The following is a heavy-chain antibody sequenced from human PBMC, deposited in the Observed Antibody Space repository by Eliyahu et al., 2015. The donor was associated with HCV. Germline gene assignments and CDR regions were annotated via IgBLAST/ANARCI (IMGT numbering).Heavy chain of an antibody. D-gene: IGHD1-26*01. CDR1: XGSISSGGYS. V-gene: IGHV4-31*03. J-gene: IGHJ5*02. CDR2: IYYSGST. CDR3: ARVLAGIDSSTINWFDP. Sequence: QVQLQESGPGLVKPSQTLSLTCTVSXGSISSGGYSWGWIRQHPGKGLGGIGYIYYSGSTYYNPSLKSRVTISVDTSKNQFSLKLSSVTAADTAVYYCARVLAGIDSSTINWFDPWGQGTLVTVSS.